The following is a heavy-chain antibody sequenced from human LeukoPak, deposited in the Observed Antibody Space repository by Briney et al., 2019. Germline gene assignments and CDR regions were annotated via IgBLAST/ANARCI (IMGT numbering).Heavy chain of an antibody. CDR2: IFYSGST. Sequence: SETLSLTCTVSGGSISTSNYYWGWIRQPPGKGLEWIGNIFYSGSTYYSPSLKSRVTISLDTSKNQFSLRLSSLTAADTAVYYCASVQTDYWGQGTLVTVSS. CDR3: ASVQTDY. J-gene: IGHJ4*02. CDR1: GGSISTSNYY. V-gene: IGHV4-39*01.